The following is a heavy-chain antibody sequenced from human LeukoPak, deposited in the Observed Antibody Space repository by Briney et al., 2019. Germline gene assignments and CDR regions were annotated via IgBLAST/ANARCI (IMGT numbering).Heavy chain of an antibody. V-gene: IGHV4-34*01. Sequence: SETLSLTCAVYGGSFSGYYWSWIRQPPGKGLEWIGEINHSGSTNYNPFLKSQVTISVDTSKNQFSLKLSSVTAADTAVYYCASFSGAPTWIDYWGQGTLVTVSS. CDR2: INHSGST. CDR1: GGSFSGYY. J-gene: IGHJ4*02. CDR3: ASFSGAPTWIDY. D-gene: IGHD2-15*01.